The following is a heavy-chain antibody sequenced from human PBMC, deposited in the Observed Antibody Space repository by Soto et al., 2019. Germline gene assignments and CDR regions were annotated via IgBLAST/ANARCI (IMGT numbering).Heavy chain of an antibody. CDR3: ARGLPWAMVRGVIGYYYYGMDV. D-gene: IGHD3-10*01. J-gene: IGHJ6*02. V-gene: IGHV1-3*01. CDR1: GYTFTSYA. Sequence: ASVKVSCKASGYTFTSYAMHWVRQAPGQRREWMGWINAGNGNTKYSQKFQGRVTITRDTSASTAYMELSSLRSEDTAVYYCARGLPWAMVRGVIGYYYYGMDVWGQGTTVTVSS. CDR2: INAGNGNT.